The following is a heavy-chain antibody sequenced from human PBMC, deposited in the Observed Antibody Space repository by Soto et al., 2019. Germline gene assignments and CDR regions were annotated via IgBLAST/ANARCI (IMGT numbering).Heavy chain of an antibody. V-gene: IGHV1-69*02. CDR2: IIPIQGRA. D-gene: IGHD2-21*01. Sequence: QVQLVQSGAEVKKPGSSVKVSCEASGGSFISYTFTWVRQAPGQGLEWMGRIIPIQGRANYALKLQDRVTMTADRSTKTVYMELRSLRPEDTAVYYCAKSLLFVDHAYMDVWGKGTTVPVSS. CDR1: GGSFISYT. CDR3: AKSLLFVDHAYMDV. J-gene: IGHJ6*03.